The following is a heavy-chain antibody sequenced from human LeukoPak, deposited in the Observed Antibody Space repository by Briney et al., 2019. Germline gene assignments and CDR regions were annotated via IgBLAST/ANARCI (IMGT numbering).Heavy chain of an antibody. CDR1: GFTFSSYA. Sequence: GGSLRLFCAASGFTFSSYAMHWVRQAPGKGLEYVSVISRNGGSTNYADSVKGRFTISRDNSKNTLYLQMSSLRAEDTAVYYCVKDLGGAVAGDYWGQGTLVTVSS. J-gene: IGHJ4*02. CDR2: ISRNGGST. V-gene: IGHV3-64D*09. D-gene: IGHD6-19*01. CDR3: VKDLGGAVAGDY.